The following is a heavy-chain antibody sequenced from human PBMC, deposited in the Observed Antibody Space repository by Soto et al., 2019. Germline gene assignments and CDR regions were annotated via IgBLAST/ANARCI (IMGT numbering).Heavy chain of an antibody. CDR1: GFTFSSYA. V-gene: IGHV3-30-3*01. D-gene: IGHD3-3*01. J-gene: IGHJ6*02. CDR2: ISYDGSNK. CDR3: VGSPVNSYYDFWSGYSNYYGMDV. Sequence: QVQLVESGGGVVQPGRSLRLSCAASGFTFSSYAMHWVRQAPGKGLEWVAVISYDGSNKYYADSVKGRFTISRDNSKNTLYLQMNSLRAEDTAVYYCVGSPVNSYYDFWSGYSNYYGMDVWGQGTTVTVSS.